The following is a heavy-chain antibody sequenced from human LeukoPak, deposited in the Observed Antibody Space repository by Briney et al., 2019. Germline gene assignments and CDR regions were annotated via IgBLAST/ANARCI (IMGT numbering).Heavy chain of an antibody. Sequence: SVKLSCKASGGTFSSYAFSWVRQAPGQGHEWMGGIITIFGTANYAQKFQGRLTTTTDESTSTDYMELRSLMSEAAAVYYCASRSDLGSLHFYYIDVWGKGTTVTVPS. CDR2: IITIFGTA. CDR1: GGTFSSYA. V-gene: IGHV1-69*05. CDR3: ASRSDLGSLHFYYIDV. J-gene: IGHJ6*03. D-gene: IGHD1-26*01.